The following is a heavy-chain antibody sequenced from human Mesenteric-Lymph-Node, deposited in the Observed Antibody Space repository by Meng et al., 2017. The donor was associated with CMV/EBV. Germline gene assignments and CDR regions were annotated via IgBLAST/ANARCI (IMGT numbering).Heavy chain of an antibody. Sequence: SETLSLTCTVSGGSISSYYWSWIRQPPGKGLEWIGYIYYSGSTNYNPSLKSRVTMSLDTSKNQFSLKLSSVTAADTAVYYCARGEETYYLLTGYYFKVYFDHWGQGTLVTVSS. V-gene: IGHV4-59*01. D-gene: IGHD3-9*01. J-gene: IGHJ4*02. CDR3: ARGEETYYLLTGYYFKVYFDH. CDR1: GGSISSYY. CDR2: IYYSGST.